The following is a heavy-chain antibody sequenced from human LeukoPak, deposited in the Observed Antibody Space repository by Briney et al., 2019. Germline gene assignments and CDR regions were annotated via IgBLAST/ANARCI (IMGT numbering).Heavy chain of an antibody. V-gene: IGHV4-39*07. Sequence: SETLSLTCSVSDDTITNIDYYWAWIRQPPGKGLEWIASVYYTGSIYYTPSLTSRVTISLDTSRSQFSLRLSSVTAADTAVYYCARWNYDILTGYRYFDYWGQGTLVTVSS. CDR1: DDTITNIDYY. CDR3: ARWNYDILTGYRYFDY. J-gene: IGHJ4*02. D-gene: IGHD3-9*01. CDR2: VYYTGSI.